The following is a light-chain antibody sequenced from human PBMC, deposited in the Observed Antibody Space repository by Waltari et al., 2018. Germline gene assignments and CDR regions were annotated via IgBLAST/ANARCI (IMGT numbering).Light chain of an antibody. V-gene: IGLV2-14*03. CDR3: SSYISSSTPYV. CDR1: SRDVGGYNY. CDR2: DVI. J-gene: IGLJ1*01. Sequence: QSALTQPASVSGSPGQSITISCTGTSRDVGGYNYVSWYQQHPGKAPKLLIYDVIYRPSGVSYRFSGSKSGNTASLIISGLQADDEADYYCSSYISSSTPYVFGTGTKVTVL.